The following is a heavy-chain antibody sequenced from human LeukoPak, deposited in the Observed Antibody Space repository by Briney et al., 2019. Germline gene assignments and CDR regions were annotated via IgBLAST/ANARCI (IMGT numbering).Heavy chain of an antibody. CDR1: GFTFTSFG. Sequence: ASVKVSCKASGFTFTSFGFSWVRQAPGQGLEWMGWINPNSGGTNYAQKFQGRVTMTRDTSISTAYMELSRLRSDDTAVYYCAGSGITGTTRAFDIWGQGTMVTVSS. D-gene: IGHD1-7*01. CDR2: INPNSGGT. J-gene: IGHJ3*02. V-gene: IGHV1-2*02. CDR3: AGSGITGTTRAFDI.